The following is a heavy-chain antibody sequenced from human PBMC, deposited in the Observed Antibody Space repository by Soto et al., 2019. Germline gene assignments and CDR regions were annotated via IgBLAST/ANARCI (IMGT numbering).Heavy chain of an antibody. V-gene: IGHV3-23*01. CDR3: AKRPLTAAGFDY. D-gene: IGHD6-13*01. J-gene: IGHJ4*02. CDR1: GFTFSNYA. CDR2: ITGSGGGT. Sequence: ESGGGLVPPGGSLRLSCAASGFTFSNYAMTWVRQAPGKGLEWVSVITGSGGGTYFVDSVKGRFTISRDNSKNTVYLQMNSLRAEDTAVYYCAKRPLTAAGFDYWGQGTLVTVSS.